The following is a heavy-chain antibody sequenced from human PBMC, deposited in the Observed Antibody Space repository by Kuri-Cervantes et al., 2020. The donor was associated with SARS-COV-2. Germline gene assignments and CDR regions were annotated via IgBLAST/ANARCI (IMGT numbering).Heavy chain of an antibody. CDR3: ARVGYSSGRHDY. D-gene: IGHD5-18*01. Sequence: SETLSLTCTVSGDSISSGDYYWSWIRQPPGKGLEWIGYIYHSGSTYYNPSLKSRVTISVDRSRNQFSLKLSSVTAADTAVYYCARVGYSSGRHDYWGQGTLVTVSS. V-gene: IGHV4-30-2*01. CDR1: GDSISSGDYY. J-gene: IGHJ4*02. CDR2: IYHSGST.